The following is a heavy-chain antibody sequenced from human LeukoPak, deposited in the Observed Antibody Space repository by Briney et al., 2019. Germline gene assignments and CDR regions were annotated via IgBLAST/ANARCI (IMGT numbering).Heavy chain of an antibody. CDR1: GYTFIGFY. CDR3: ARRYYDILTGWGWFDP. CDR2: IIPIFGTA. D-gene: IGHD3-9*01. J-gene: IGHJ5*02. V-gene: IGHV1-69*06. Sequence: SVKVSCKASGYTFIGFYIHWVRQAPGQGLEWMGGIIPIFGTANYAQKFQGRVTITADKSTSTAYMELSSLRSEDTAVYYCARRYYDILTGWGWFDPWGQGTLVTVSS.